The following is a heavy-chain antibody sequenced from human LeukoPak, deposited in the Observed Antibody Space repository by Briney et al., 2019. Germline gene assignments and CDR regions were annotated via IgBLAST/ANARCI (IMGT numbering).Heavy chain of an antibody. CDR1: GYTFTSYG. CDR2: ISAYNGNT. J-gene: IGHJ4*02. V-gene: IGHV1-18*03. Sequence: ASVKVSCKASGYTFTSYGFSWVRQAPGQGLEWMGWISAYNGNTNYAQKFQGRVTMTRDTSTSTVYMELSSLRSEDMAVYYCARDYLKVVVAGTAPSAGHMDYWGQGTLVTVSS. CDR3: ARDYLKVVVAGTAPSAGHMDY. D-gene: IGHD2-15*01.